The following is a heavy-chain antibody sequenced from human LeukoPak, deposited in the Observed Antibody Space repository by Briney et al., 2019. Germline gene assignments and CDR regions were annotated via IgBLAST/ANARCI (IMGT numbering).Heavy chain of an antibody. CDR3: ARVELGYSYGAYFDY. V-gene: IGHV4-4*07. D-gene: IGHD5-18*01. J-gene: IGHJ4*02. CDR1: GGSISSYY. Sequence: PSETLSLTCTVSGGSISSYYWSWIRQPAGKGLEWIGRIYTSGSTNYNPSLKSRVTMSVDTSKDQFSLKLSSVTAADTAVYYCARVELGYSYGAYFDYWGQGTLVTVSS. CDR2: IYTSGST.